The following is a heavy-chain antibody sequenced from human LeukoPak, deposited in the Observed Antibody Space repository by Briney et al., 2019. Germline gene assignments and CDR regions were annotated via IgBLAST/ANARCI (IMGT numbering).Heavy chain of an antibody. CDR1: GFTFDDYG. V-gene: IGHV3-20*04. CDR3: ARDLLSSGWYSPSDY. CDR2: INWNGGST. J-gene: IGHJ4*02. Sequence: GGSLRLSCAASGFTFDDYGMSWVRQAPGKGLEWVSGINWNGGSTGYADSVKGRFTISRDNAKNSLYLQMNSLRAEDTALYYCARDLLSSGWYSPSDYWGQGTLVTVSS. D-gene: IGHD6-19*01.